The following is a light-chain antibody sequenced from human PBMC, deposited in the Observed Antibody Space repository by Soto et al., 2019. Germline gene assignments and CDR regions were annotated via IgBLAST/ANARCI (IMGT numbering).Light chain of an antibody. J-gene: IGKJ1*01. V-gene: IGKV3-15*01. CDR1: QSVSSS. CDR2: AAS. Sequence: EVVMTQSPATLSVSPGDTATLSCRASQSVSSSLAWYQQKPGQPPRLLIYAASSRATGIPARFSGSGSGTEFTLTISSLQSEDFCVYYCQRYNNWPPWTFGQGTRVEIK. CDR3: QRYNNWPPWT.